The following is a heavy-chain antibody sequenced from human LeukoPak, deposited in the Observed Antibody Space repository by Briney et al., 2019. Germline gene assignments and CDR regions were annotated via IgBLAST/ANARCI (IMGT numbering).Heavy chain of an antibody. CDR1: GGSISSSSYY. J-gene: IGHJ6*03. CDR2: IYYSGST. D-gene: IGHD1-14*01. CDR3: ARAGRYGSYYYMDV. Sequence: PSETLSLTCTVSGGSISSSSYYWGWIRQPPGKGLEWIGTIYYSGSTYYNPSLKSRVTISVDTSKNQFSLKLSSVTAADTAVYYCARAGRYGSYYYMDVWGKGTTVTVSS. V-gene: IGHV4-39*07.